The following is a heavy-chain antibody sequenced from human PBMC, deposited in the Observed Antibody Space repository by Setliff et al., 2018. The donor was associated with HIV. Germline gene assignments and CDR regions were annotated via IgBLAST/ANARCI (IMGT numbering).Heavy chain of an antibody. V-gene: IGHV4-39*01. Sequence: SETLSLTCTVSGGSISTSRYYWGWIRQPPGKGLEWIGSINYRGNTYYTPSLTSRAAISFDTSKNQISLKLSSVTAADTAVYYCASLDGSESPYIYYYYMDVWGKGTAVTVSS. D-gene: IGHD3-10*01. CDR2: INYRGNT. J-gene: IGHJ6*03. CDR1: GGSISTSRYY. CDR3: ASLDGSESPYIYYYYMDV.